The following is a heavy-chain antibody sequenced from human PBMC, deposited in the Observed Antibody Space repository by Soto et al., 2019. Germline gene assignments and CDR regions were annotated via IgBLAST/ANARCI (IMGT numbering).Heavy chain of an antibody. CDR3: AREYCDGMDV. V-gene: IGHV3-11*05. J-gene: IGHJ6*02. CDR2: ITGSSDYT. CDR1: GFTFSDYY. Sequence: QVQLVESGGGLVRPGGSLRLSCAASGFTFSDYYMSWIRQAPGKGLEWVSYITGSSDYTNYADAVKGRFTISRDNTKNSLYLQMNSLRAEDTAVYYCAREYCDGMDVWGQGTRVTVSS.